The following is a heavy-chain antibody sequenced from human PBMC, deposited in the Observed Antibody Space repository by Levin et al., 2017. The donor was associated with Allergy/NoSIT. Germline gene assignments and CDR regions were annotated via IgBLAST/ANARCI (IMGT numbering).Heavy chain of an antibody. J-gene: IGHJ6*02. CDR2: ISYDGSNK. D-gene: IGHD3-3*01. Sequence: PGGSLRLSCAASGFTFSSYGMHWVRQAPGKGLEWVAVISYDGSNKYYADSVKGRFTISRDNSKNTLYLQMNSLRAEDTAVYYCAKDSAPTGGDFWSGHYYYYGMDVWGQGTTVTVSS. V-gene: IGHV3-30*18. CDR1: GFTFSSYG. CDR3: AKDSAPTGGDFWSGHYYYYGMDV.